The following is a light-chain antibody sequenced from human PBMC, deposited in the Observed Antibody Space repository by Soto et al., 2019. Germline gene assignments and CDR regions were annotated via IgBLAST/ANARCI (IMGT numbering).Light chain of an antibody. J-gene: IGKJ5*01. CDR2: DAS. CDR3: QQYSKWPIN. CDR1: QSVTSY. Sequence: DIVLTHSPATLSLSPGERATLSFRASQSVTSYLAWYQRKPGQAPRLLIYDASSRATGIPDRFSGSGSGTDFTLTISRLEPEDFAVYYCQQYSKWPINFGQGTRLEIK. V-gene: IGKV3-11*01.